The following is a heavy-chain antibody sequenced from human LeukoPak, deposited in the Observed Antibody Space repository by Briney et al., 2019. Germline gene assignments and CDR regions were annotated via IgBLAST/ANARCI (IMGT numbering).Heavy chain of an antibody. Sequence: PGGSLRLSCAASGFTFSSYAMSWVRQAPGKGLEWVSAIIGSGGTTYYADSVKGRFTISRDNSKNTVYLLMNSLRAEDTAVYYCAKDRRGSSLAPFDYWGQGTLVTVSS. CDR2: IIGSGGTT. CDR3: AKDRRGSSLAPFDY. V-gene: IGHV3-23*01. D-gene: IGHD6-13*01. CDR1: GFTFSSYA. J-gene: IGHJ4*02.